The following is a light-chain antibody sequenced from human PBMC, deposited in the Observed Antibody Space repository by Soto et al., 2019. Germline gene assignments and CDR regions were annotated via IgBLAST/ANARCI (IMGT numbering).Light chain of an antibody. CDR2: EVS. J-gene: IGLJ1*01. V-gene: IGLV2-14*01. CDR3: SSYTSSSTPVV. Sequence: SVLTQPASVSGSPGQSITISCTGTSSDVGGYNYVSWYQQHPGKAPKLIIYEVSNRPSGVSNRFSGSKSGNTASLTISGLQAEDEADYYCSSYTSSSTPVVFGNGTKVTVL. CDR1: SSDVGGYNY.